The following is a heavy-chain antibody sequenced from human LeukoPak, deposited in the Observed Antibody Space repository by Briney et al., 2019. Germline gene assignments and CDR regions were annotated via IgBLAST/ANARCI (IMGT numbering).Heavy chain of an antibody. Sequence: SETLSLTCAVSGGSISSDHWWSWVRQPPGKSLEWIGEIFHIGVTNYKPSLKSRLSMSVDNSRHQFSLNLRSVTAADTAVYFCARGGRTAFDIWGPGTKVIVSP. CDR1: GGSISSDHW. J-gene: IGHJ3*02. V-gene: IGHV4-4*02. CDR3: ARGGRTAFDI. CDR2: IFHIGVT.